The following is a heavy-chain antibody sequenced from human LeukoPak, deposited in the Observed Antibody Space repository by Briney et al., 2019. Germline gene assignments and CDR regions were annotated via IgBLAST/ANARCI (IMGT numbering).Heavy chain of an antibody. V-gene: IGHV4-34*01. CDR3: ARDGVGIAAAGNFGKYFQH. J-gene: IGHJ1*01. D-gene: IGHD6-13*01. CDR2: INHSGST. CDR1: GGSFSGYY. Sequence: PSETLSLTCAAYGGSFSGYYWSWIRQPPGKGLEWIGEINHSGSTNYNPSLKSRVTISVDTSKNQFSLQLNSVTPEDTAVYYCARDGVGIAAAGNFGKYFQHWGQGTLVTVSS.